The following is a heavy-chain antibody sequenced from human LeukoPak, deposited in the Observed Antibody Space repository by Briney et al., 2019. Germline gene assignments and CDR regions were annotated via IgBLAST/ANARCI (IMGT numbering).Heavy chain of an antibody. CDR3: VKGHCSSSSCFPNYYYYMDV. J-gene: IGHJ6*03. D-gene: IGHD2-15*01. CDR1: GFTFDEHA. Sequence: GGSLRLSCAGSGFTFDEHAMHWVRQAPGKGLEWVSGISWNSGSKAYADSVKGRFTISRDNAKNLLFLQMSSLRAADTALYYCVKGHCSSSSCFPNYYYYMDVWGTGTTVTVSS. CDR2: ISWNSGSK. V-gene: IGHV3-9*01.